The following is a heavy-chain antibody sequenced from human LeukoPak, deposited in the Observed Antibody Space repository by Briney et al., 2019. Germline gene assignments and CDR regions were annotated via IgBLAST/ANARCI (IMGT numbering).Heavy chain of an antibody. J-gene: IGHJ3*02. D-gene: IGHD3-3*02. CDR1: GFTFSNAW. CDR3: TTISNNDAFDI. V-gene: IGHV3-15*01. CDR2: IKSKTDGGTT. Sequence: GESLRLSCAASGFTFSNAWMSWVRQAPGKGLEWVGRIKSKTDGGTTDYAAPVKGRFTISRDDSKNTLYLQMNSLKTEDTAVYYCTTISNNDAFDIWGQGTMVTVSS.